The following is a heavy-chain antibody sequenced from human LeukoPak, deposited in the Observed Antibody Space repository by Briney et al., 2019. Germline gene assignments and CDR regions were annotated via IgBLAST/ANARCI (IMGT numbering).Heavy chain of an antibody. CDR3: ARGRLPYCGGDCFSGYFDY. D-gene: IGHD2-21*02. CDR1: GYTFTSYY. V-gene: IGHV1-46*01. J-gene: IGHJ4*02. Sequence: GASVKVSCKAFGYTFTSYYMHWVRQAPGQGLEWMGIINPSGGSTSYAQIFQGRVTMTRDTSTSTVYMELSSLRSEDTAVYYCARGRLPYCGGDCFSGYFDYWGQGALVTVSS. CDR2: INPSGGST.